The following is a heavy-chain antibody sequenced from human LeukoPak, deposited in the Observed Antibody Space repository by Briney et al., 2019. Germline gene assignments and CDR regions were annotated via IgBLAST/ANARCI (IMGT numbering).Heavy chain of an antibody. CDR2: ISFSGDNS. Sequence: GGSLRLSCAASGFNFRDAAMTWVRQAPGKGLEWVSLISFSGDNSYYADSVKGRFTISRDNSKNTLSLQMNSLRVENTAIYYCAKDIQLSTWGLGTMVTVSS. D-gene: IGHD5-24*01. J-gene: IGHJ3*01. V-gene: IGHV3-23*01. CDR1: GFNFRDAA. CDR3: AKDIQLST.